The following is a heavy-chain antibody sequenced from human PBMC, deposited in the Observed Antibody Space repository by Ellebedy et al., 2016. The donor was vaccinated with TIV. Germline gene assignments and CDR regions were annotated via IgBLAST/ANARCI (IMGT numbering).Heavy chain of an antibody. Sequence: ASVKVSCKASGYTFTKYYFHWIRQAPGKGLEWMGVLDARVGSTTYAQKLQGRVNMTRDTSTRTVYMELSSLRSEDKAVYFCASVPSAGADFWGQGTLVTVSS. V-gene: IGHV1-46*01. CDR2: LDARVGST. D-gene: IGHD4-17*01. CDR3: ASVPSAGADF. J-gene: IGHJ4*02. CDR1: GYTFTKYY.